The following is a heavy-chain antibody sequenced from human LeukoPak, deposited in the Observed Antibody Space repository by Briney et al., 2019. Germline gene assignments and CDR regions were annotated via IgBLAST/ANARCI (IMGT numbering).Heavy chain of an antibody. Sequence: SETLSLTCTVSGGSISSYDWSWIRQPPGKGLEWIGYIYYSGSTNYNPSLKSRVTISVDTSKNQFSLKLSSVTAADTAVYYCARAPLGITIFGVVAAYYYYYYYMDVWGKGTTVTVSS. V-gene: IGHV4-59*01. CDR2: IYYSGST. D-gene: IGHD3-3*01. CDR1: GGSISSYD. J-gene: IGHJ6*03. CDR3: ARAPLGITIFGVVAAYYYYYYYMDV.